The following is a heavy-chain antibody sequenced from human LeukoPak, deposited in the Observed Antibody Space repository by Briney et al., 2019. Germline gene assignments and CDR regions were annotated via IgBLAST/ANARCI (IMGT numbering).Heavy chain of an antibody. CDR3: ARDSDFWSGYYYFDY. V-gene: IGHV4-30-4*08. CDR2: IYYSGST. D-gene: IGHD3-3*01. Sequence: PSETLSLTCTVSGDSISSYYWSWIRQPPGKGLEWIGYIYYSGSTYYNPSLKSRATISVDTSKSQFSLKLSSVTAADTAVYYCARDSDFWSGYYYFDYWGQGTLVTVSS. CDR1: GDSISSYY. J-gene: IGHJ4*02.